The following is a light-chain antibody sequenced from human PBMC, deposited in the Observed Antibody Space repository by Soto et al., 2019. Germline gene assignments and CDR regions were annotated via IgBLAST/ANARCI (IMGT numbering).Light chain of an antibody. J-gene: IGKJ1*01. CDR2: GAS. Sequence: EIVMTQSPASLSVPPGESAPLPCMASQSVSSNFAWSLQKPGQAPSLLIYGASTRATGVPARFTASGSGTEFTLIISSLQSEDFAVYYCQQYTQWPRTFGQGTKVDIK. V-gene: IGKV3-15*01. CDR3: QQYTQWPRT. CDR1: QSVSSN.